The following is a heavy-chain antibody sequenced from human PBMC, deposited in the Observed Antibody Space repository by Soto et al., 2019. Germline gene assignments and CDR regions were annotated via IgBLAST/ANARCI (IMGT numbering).Heavy chain of an antibody. D-gene: IGHD6-13*01. V-gene: IGHV3-9*01. CDR2: ISWNSKSI. CDR3: AKDTGSSWYGGLYY. J-gene: IGHJ4*02. Sequence: EVQLVESGGGLLQPGRSLRLSCAASGFSFDDYAMHWVRQAPGKGLEWVSGISWNSKSIGYADSVKGRFTISRDNAKNSLYLQMNSLRPEDTDLYYCAKDTGSSWYGGLYYWGQGTLVTVSS. CDR1: GFSFDDYA.